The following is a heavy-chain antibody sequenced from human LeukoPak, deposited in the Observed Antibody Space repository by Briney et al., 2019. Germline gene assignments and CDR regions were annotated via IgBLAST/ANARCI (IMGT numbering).Heavy chain of an antibody. CDR2: INWNGGST. CDR1: GFTFDDYG. V-gene: IGHV3-20*04. J-gene: IGHJ4*02. D-gene: IGHD2-15*01. Sequence: PGGSLRLSCSAAGFTFDDYGMSWVRQAPGQGLVWVSGINWNGGSTGYADSVKGRFTISRDNAKNSLYLQMNSLRAEDTALYYCARGGSVYPFDDWGQGTLVTVSS. CDR3: ARGGSVYPFDD.